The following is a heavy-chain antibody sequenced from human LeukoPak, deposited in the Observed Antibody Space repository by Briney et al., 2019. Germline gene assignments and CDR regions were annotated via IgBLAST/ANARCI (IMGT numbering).Heavy chain of an antibody. CDR1: GFTFSSYS. CDR2: ISSSSSYI. J-gene: IGHJ5*02. Sequence: PGGSLRLSCAASGFTFSSYSMNWVRQAPGKGLEWVSSISSSSSYIYYADLVKGRFTISRDNAKNSLYLQMNSLRAEDTAVYYCARGLVFRGDPWGQGTLVTVSS. V-gene: IGHV3-21*01. D-gene: IGHD7-27*01. CDR3: ARGLVFRGDP.